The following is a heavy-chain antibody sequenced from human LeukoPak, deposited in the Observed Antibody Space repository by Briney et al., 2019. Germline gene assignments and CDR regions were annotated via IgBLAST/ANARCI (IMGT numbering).Heavy chain of an antibody. V-gene: IGHV4-34*01. CDR1: GGSFSGYY. CDR2: INHSGST. Sequence: SETLSLTCAVYGGSFSGYYWSWIRQPPGKGLEWIGEINHSGSTNYNPSLKRRVTISVDTSKNQFSLKLSSVTAADTAVYYCARRDNWFDPWGQGTLVTVSS. CDR3: ARRDNWFDP. J-gene: IGHJ5*02.